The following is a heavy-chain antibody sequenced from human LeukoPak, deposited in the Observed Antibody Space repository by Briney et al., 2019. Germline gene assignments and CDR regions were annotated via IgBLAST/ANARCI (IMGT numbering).Heavy chain of an antibody. CDR3: ARGRNYYDTMDNWFDP. Sequence: ASVKVSCKASGYTFTSYDINWVRQATGHGLEWMGWMTPNSGNTGYAQKFQGRVTMTRNTSISTAYMELSSLRSEDTAVYYCARGRNYYDTMDNWFDPWGQGTLVTVSS. CDR2: MTPNSGNT. D-gene: IGHD3-22*01. CDR1: GYTFTSYD. V-gene: IGHV1-8*01. J-gene: IGHJ5*02.